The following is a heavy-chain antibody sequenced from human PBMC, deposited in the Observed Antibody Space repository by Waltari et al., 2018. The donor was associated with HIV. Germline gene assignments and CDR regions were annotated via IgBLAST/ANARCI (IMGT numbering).Heavy chain of an antibody. D-gene: IGHD3-10*02. CDR2: IYFDGST. Sequence: QLQLQESGPGLVKTSATLSLTCSVPGGSIGSGGYYWSWIREHRAKGLEWIGYIYFDGSTNYNTSLKSRINITKDKSKNQFSLEVASVTAADTAVYYFVRHLDGDPYVRYWGQGILVTVSS. CDR3: VRHLDGDPYVRY. CDR1: GGSIGSGGYY. J-gene: IGHJ4*02. V-gene: IGHV4-31*03.